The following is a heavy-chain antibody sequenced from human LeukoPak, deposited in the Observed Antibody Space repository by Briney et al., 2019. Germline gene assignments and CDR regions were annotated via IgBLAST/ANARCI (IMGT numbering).Heavy chain of an antibody. CDR1: GFTVSSNS. CDR2: IYSGGNT. V-gene: IGHV3-53*01. CDR3: ARRAGEYSHPYDY. J-gene: IGHJ4*02. D-gene: IGHD4-17*01. Sequence: PGGSLRLSCTVSGFTVSSNSMSWVRQAPGKELEWVSFIYSGGNTLYSDSVKGRFTISRDNSKNTLYLQMNSLRAEDTAVYYCARRAGEYSHPYDYWGQGTLVTVSS.